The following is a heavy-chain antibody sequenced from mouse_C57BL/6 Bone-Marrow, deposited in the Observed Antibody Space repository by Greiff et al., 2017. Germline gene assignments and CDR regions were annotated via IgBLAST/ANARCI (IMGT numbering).Heavy chain of an antibody. D-gene: IGHD2-4*01. Sequence: QVQLQQPGAELVKPGASVKLSCKASGYTFTSYWMHWVKQRPGQGLEWIGMIHPNSGSTNYNEKFKSKATLTVDKSSSTAYMQLSSLTSEDSAVYYCAYDYERDYYFDYWGQGTTLTVSS. CDR2: IHPNSGST. V-gene: IGHV1-64*01. J-gene: IGHJ2*01. CDR1: GYTFTSYW. CDR3: AYDYERDYYFDY.